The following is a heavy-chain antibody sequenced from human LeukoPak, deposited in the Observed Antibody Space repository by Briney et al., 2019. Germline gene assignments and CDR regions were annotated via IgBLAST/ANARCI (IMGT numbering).Heavy chain of an antibody. CDR3: AGDGYGSGHARFDY. D-gene: IGHD2-15*01. V-gene: IGHV3-33*03. CDR1: GFTFSSYG. J-gene: IGHJ4*02. CDR2: IWYDGSNK. Sequence: HSGGSLRLSCAASGFTFSSYGMHWVRQAPGKGLEWVAVIWYDGSNKYYADSVKGRFTISRDNAKKSLYLQMNSLRAEDTAVYYCAGDGYGSGHARFDYWGQGTLVTVSS.